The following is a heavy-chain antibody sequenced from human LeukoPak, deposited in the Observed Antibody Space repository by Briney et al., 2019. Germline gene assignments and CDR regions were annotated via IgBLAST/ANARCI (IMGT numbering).Heavy chain of an antibody. D-gene: IGHD2-2*01. J-gene: IGHJ4*02. CDR3: AKEAFAVVPAAKSDY. V-gene: IGHV3-23*01. CDR1: GFTFSSYA. Sequence: PGGSLRLSCAASGFTFSSYAMSWVRRAPGKGLEWVSAVGGSTGGTYYADSVKGRFTISRDNSKNTLYLQMNSLRAEDTAAYYCAKEAFAVVPAAKSDYWGQGTLVTVSP. CDR2: VGGSTGGT.